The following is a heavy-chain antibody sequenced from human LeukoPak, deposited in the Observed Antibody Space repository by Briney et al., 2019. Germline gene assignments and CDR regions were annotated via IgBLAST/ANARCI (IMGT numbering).Heavy chain of an antibody. J-gene: IGHJ5*02. V-gene: IGHV3-48*03. CDR3: AKDRHAPGRYCSSTICFPFDP. Sequence: GGSLRLSCAASGFTFSSYEMNWVRQAPGKGLEWVSYISSSGSTIYYADSVKGRFTISRDNSKSTLYLQMNSLRAEDTAVYYCAKDRHAPGRYCSSTICFPFDPWGQGTLVTVSS. CDR1: GFTFSSYE. CDR2: ISSSGSTI. D-gene: IGHD2-2*01.